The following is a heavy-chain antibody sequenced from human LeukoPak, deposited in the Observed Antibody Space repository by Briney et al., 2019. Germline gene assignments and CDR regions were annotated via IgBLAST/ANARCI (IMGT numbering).Heavy chain of an antibody. CDR1: GFTFSSYA. Sequence: GGSLRLSCAASGFTFSSYAMHWVRQAPGKGLEWVAVISCDGSNKYYADSVKGRFTISRDNSKNTLYLQMNSLRAEDTAVYYCAKDPYAGSGSPEWAFDIWGQGTMVTVSS. CDR3: AKDPYAGSGSPEWAFDI. V-gene: IGHV3-30-3*01. D-gene: IGHD3-10*01. J-gene: IGHJ3*02. CDR2: ISCDGSNK.